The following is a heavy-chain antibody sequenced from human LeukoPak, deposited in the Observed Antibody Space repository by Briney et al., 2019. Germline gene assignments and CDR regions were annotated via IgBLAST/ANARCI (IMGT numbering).Heavy chain of an antibody. V-gene: IGHV3-74*01. CDR2: INSDGGST. CDR1: GFTFSNHW. Sequence: GGSLRLSCAASGFTFSNHWMHWVRHAPGKGLVWVSRINSDGGSTSYADSVKGRFTISRDNAKNTLYLQMNSLRAEDTAVYYCARDHGSGSFDYWGQGTLVTVSS. J-gene: IGHJ4*02. D-gene: IGHD6-19*01. CDR3: ARDHGSGSFDY.